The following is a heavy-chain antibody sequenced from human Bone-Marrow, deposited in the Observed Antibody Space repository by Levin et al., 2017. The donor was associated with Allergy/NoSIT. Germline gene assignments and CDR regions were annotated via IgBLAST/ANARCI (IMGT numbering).Heavy chain of an antibody. CDR2: INHSGST. D-gene: IGHD6-6*01. CDR1: GGSFSGYY. Sequence: SETLSLTCAVYGGSFSGYYWSWIRQPPGKGLEWIGEINHSGSTNYNPSLKSRVTISVDTSKNQFSLKLSSVTAADTAVYYCATHSSSGGRWGQGTLVTVSS. CDR3: ATHSSSGGR. V-gene: IGHV4-34*01. J-gene: IGHJ4*02.